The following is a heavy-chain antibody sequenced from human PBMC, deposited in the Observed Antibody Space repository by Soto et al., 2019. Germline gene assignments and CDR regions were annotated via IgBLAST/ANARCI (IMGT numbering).Heavy chain of an antibody. Sequence: GGPLRPSCPTSGFTFGDYPLSGVRQAPGKGLEWVGFIRRNAYGGTTDYAASVKGRFTISRDDSKSIAYLQMNSLRTEDTALYYCTRASSLDFDFWGQGTLVTVSS. CDR2: IRRNAYGGTT. D-gene: IGHD3-16*01. CDR3: TRASSLDFDF. CDR1: GFTFGDYP. V-gene: IGHV3-49*02. J-gene: IGHJ4*02.